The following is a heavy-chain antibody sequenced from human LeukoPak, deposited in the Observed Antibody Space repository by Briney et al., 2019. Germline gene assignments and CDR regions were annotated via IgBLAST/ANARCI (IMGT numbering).Heavy chain of an antibody. CDR2: ISGSGGST. V-gene: IGHV3-23*01. CDR1: GFTFSSYA. CDR3: AKIRDYYYYYMDV. J-gene: IGHJ6*03. Sequence: GGSLRLSCAASGFTFSSYAMHWVRQAPGKGLEWVSAISGSGGSTYYADSVKGRFTISRDNSKNTLYLQMNSLRAEDTAVYYCAKIRDYYYYYMDVWGKGTTVTISS. D-gene: IGHD3-3*02.